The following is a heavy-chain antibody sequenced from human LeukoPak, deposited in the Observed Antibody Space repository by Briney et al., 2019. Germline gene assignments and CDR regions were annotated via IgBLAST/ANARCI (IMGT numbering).Heavy chain of an antibody. CDR2: INGDGTDT. D-gene: IGHD3/OR15-3a*01. CDR3: ARVILDYFDY. V-gene: IGHV3-74*01. Sequence: PGGSLRLSCAASGFTFSHYWMHWVRQVPGKGLVWVSRINGDGTDTNYADSVKGRFTISRDNAKNSLYLQMNSLRDEDTAVYYCARVILDYFDYWGQGTLVTVSS. CDR1: GFTFSHYW. J-gene: IGHJ4*02.